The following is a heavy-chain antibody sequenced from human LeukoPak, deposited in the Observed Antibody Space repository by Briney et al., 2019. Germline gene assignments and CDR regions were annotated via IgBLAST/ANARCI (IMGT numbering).Heavy chain of an antibody. J-gene: IGHJ4*02. Sequence: SETLSLTCTVSGGSITNYYWSWIRQPPGKGLEWIGYIYYSGSTNYSPSLKSRVTISLDTSKKQFSLKLRSVTAADTAVYYCARNGAPAALRNYFDYWGQGTLVTVSS. CDR2: IYYSGST. D-gene: IGHD1-26*01. CDR3: ARNGAPAALRNYFDY. CDR1: GGSITNYY. V-gene: IGHV4-59*01.